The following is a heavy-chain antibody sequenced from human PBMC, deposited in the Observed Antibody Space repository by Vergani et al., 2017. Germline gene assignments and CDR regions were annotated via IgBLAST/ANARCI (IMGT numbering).Heavy chain of an antibody. J-gene: IGHJ6*04. CDR1: GGTFGRHA. CDR3: AREKYGPGSDPVYFYYGMDV. CDR2: IIPMFGTT. V-gene: IGHV1-69*12. D-gene: IGHD3-10*01. Sequence: QFQLVQSGNEVKKPGSSVKISCEASGGTFGRHAISWVRQAPGAGLEWMGGIIPMFGTTSYPQKFQGRVTISADASTRTVYMEVSSLGVEDTALYYCAREKYGPGSDPVYFYYGMDVWGEGTTVTVSS.